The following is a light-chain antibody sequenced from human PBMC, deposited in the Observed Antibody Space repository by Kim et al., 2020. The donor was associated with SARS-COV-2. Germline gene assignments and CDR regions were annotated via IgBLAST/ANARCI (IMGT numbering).Light chain of an antibody. J-gene: IGLJ3*02. CDR2: EVS. V-gene: IGLV2-23*02. CDR3: CSYAGSSTWV. Sequence: GPSITIACTGTSSDVGRYNLVSWYQQHPGKAPKLMIYEVSKRPSGVSNRFSGSKSGNTASLTISGLQAEDEADYYCCSYAGSSTWVFGGGTQLTVL. CDR1: SSDVGRYNL.